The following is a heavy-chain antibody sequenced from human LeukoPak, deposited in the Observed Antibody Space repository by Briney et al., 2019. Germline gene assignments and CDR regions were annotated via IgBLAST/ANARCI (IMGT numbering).Heavy chain of an antibody. Sequence: GGSLRLSCAASGFTFSSYAMHWVRQAPGKGLEWVSSISGNSGSTYYADSVKGRFTISRDNSKNTLYLQLNSLRAEDTAVYYCAKDLYYYGSGSYQDYWGQGTLVTVSS. V-gene: IGHV3-23*01. CDR2: ISGNSGST. CDR3: AKDLYYYGSGSYQDY. J-gene: IGHJ4*02. D-gene: IGHD3-10*01. CDR1: GFTFSSYA.